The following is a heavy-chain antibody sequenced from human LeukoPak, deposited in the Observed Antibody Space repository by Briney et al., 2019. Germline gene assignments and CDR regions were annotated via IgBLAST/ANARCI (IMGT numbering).Heavy chain of an antibody. V-gene: IGHV1-46*01. Sequence: ASVKVSCKASGYTFTSYYMHWVRQAPGQGLEWMGIINPSGGSTSHAQKFQGRVTVTRDTSTSTVYMELSSLRSEDTAVYYCARGRVYGSGSYDNWFDPWGQRTLVTVSS. CDR1: GYTFTSYY. CDR2: INPSGGST. J-gene: IGHJ5*02. D-gene: IGHD3-10*01. CDR3: ARGRVYGSGSYDNWFDP.